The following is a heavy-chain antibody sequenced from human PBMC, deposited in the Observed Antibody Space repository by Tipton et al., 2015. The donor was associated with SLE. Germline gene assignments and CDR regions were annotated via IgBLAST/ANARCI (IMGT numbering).Heavy chain of an antibody. D-gene: IGHD6-6*01. CDR1: GGSISSDTYY. J-gene: IGHJ3*02. CDR2: IYYTGSA. CDR3: ARGKGIAGRPGDAFDI. Sequence: TLSLTCTVSGGSISSDTYYWGWIRQPPGKGLEWIGSIYYTGSAYYNPSLKSRVIISVDPSKNQFSLKLTSMTAADTAVYFCARGKGIAGRPGDAFDIWGQGTVVTVSS. V-gene: IGHV4-39*07.